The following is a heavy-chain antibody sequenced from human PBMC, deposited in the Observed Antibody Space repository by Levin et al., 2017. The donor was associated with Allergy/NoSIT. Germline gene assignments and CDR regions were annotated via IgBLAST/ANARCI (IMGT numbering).Heavy chain of an antibody. CDR2: IDWDDDK. V-gene: IGHV2-70*11. D-gene: IGHD3-10*01. CDR3: ARISYYGSGRQSDY. CDR1: GFSLSPSGMC. Sequence: SGPTLVKPTQTLTLTCTFSGFSLSPSGMCVSWIRQPPGKALEWLARIDWDDDKYYSTSLKTRLTISKDTSKNQVVLTMTNMDPVDTATYYCARISYYGSGRQSDYWGQGTLVTVSS. J-gene: IGHJ4*02.